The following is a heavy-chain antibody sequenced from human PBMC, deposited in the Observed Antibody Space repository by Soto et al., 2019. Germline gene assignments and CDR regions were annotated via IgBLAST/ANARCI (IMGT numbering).Heavy chain of an antibody. Sequence: LSLTCAVYGGSFSGYYWSWIRQPPGKGLEWIGEINHSGSTNYNPSLKSRVTISVDTSKNQFSLKLSSVTAADTAVYYCARVKGTSWAHWGYYFDYWGQGTLVTVSS. D-gene: IGHD7-27*01. J-gene: IGHJ4*02. CDR3: ARVKGTSWAHWGYYFDY. V-gene: IGHV4-34*01. CDR2: INHSGST. CDR1: GGSFSGYY.